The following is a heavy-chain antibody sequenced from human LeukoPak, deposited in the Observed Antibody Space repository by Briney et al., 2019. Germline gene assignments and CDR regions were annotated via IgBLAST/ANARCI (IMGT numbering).Heavy chain of an antibody. CDR3: ARLTRIGDPRVAPGDY. CDR1: GYSFTSYW. CDR2: IYPGDSDT. J-gene: IGHJ4*02. D-gene: IGHD3-10*01. V-gene: IGHV5-51*01. Sequence: GESLKISCKGSGYSFTSYWIGWVRQMPGKGLEWMGIIYPGDSDTRYSPSFQGQVTISADKSISTAYLQWSSLKASDTAMYYCARLTRIGDPRVAPGDYWGQGTLVTVSS.